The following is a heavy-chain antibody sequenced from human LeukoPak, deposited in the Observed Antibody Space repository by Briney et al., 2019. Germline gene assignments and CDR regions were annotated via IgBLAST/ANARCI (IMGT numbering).Heavy chain of an antibody. Sequence: GESLKISCKGSGYSFTSYWIGWVRQMPGKGLEWMGIIYPDDSDTRYSPSFEGQVILSADKSISTAYLQWSSLKASDTATYYCARHGHCTNGVCYSNYYYYMDVWGKGTTVTVSS. CDR3: ARHGHCTNGVCYSNYYYYMDV. CDR1: GYSFTSYW. CDR2: IYPDDSDT. V-gene: IGHV5-51*01. J-gene: IGHJ6*03. D-gene: IGHD2-8*01.